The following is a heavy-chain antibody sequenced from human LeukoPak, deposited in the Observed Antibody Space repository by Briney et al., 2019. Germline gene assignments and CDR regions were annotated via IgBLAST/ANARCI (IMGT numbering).Heavy chain of an antibody. Sequence: SVKVSCKASGGTFSSYAISWVRQAPGQGLEWTGGIIPIFGTANYAQKFQGRVTITTDESTSTAYMELSSLRSEDTAVYYCAGGYSGYEFDYWGQGTLVTVSS. J-gene: IGHJ4*02. V-gene: IGHV1-69*05. CDR2: IIPIFGTA. CDR1: GGTFSSYA. CDR3: AGGYSGYEFDY. D-gene: IGHD5-12*01.